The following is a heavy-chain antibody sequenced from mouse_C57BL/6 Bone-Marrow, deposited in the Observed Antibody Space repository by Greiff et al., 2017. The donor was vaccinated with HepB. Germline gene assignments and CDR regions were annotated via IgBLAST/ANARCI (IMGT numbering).Heavy chain of an antibody. Sequence: VKLVESGAELVKPGASVKISCKASGYAFSSYWMNWVKQRPGKGLEWIGQIYPGDGDTNYNGKFKGKATLTADKSSSTAYMQLSSLTSEDSAVYFCAKGEVGYLYYFDYWGQGTTLTVSS. J-gene: IGHJ2*01. D-gene: IGHD3-1*01. CDR2: IYPGDGDT. CDR1: GYAFSSYW. CDR3: AKGEVGYLYYFDY. V-gene: IGHV1-80*01.